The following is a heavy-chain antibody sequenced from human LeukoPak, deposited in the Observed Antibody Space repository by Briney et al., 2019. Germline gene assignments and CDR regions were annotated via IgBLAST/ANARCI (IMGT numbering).Heavy chain of an antibody. CDR2: IIPIFGTA. CDR3: ARHSTAPGIAAAGTSSGFDY. V-gene: IGHV1-69*05. J-gene: IGHJ4*02. Sequence: SVKVSCKASGGTFSSYAISWVRQAPGQGLEWMGGIIPIFGTANYAQKFQGRVTITTDESTSTAYMELSSLRSEDTAVYYCARHSTAPGIAAAGTSSGFDYWGQGTLVTVSS. CDR1: GGTFSSYA. D-gene: IGHD6-13*01.